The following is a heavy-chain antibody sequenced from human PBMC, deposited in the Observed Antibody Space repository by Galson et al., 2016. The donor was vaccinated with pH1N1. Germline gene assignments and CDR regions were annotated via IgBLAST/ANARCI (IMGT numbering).Heavy chain of an antibody. J-gene: IGHJ5*02. D-gene: IGHD4-17*01. CDR3: AHSLYGDYVGWFDP. V-gene: IGHV2-5*01. Sequence: PALVKPTQTLTLTCTFSGFSLSTSGVGAGWIRQPPGKALEWLALIYWNDGKRYSPSLKSRLTITKDPSKNQVVLTMTNMDPVDTATYYCAHSLYGDYVGWFDPWGQGTLVTVSS. CDR1: GFSLSTSGVG. CDR2: IYWNDGK.